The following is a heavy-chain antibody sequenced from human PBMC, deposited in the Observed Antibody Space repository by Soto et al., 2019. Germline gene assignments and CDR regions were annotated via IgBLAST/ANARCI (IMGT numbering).Heavy chain of an antibody. Sequence: PSETLSLTCTVSGGSITNYYWSWIRQPAGKGLEWIGRIYTKERTNYNLSFRNRVTMSVDTSKNQFSLKLDAVTAADTAVYYCARDDYKDGGNNWFDPWGQGTLVTVSS. V-gene: IGHV4-4*07. CDR3: ARDDYKDGGNNWFDP. J-gene: IGHJ5*02. CDR1: GGSITNYY. CDR2: IYTKERT. D-gene: IGHD3-16*01.